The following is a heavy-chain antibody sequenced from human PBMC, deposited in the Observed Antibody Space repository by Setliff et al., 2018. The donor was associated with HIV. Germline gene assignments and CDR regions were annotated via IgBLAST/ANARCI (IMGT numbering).Heavy chain of an antibody. CDR3: ARAPGEAYNFWSDYKVAGAFDI. J-gene: IGHJ3*02. Sequence: PSETLSLTCTVSGGSISSRNWWSWVRQPPGKGLEWSGEIYHSGSTNYNPSLKSRVTISVDKSTNQVSLKLNSVTAADTAVYYCARAPGEAYNFWSDYKVAGAFDIWGQGTMVTVSS. V-gene: IGHV4-4*02. CDR2: IYHSGST. D-gene: IGHD3-3*01. CDR1: GGSISSRNW.